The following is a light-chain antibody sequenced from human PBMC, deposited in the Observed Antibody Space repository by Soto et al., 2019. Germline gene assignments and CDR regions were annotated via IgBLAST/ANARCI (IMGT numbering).Light chain of an antibody. V-gene: IGLV1-47*01. J-gene: IGLJ2*01. CDR3: AAWDDSLSVVV. CDR1: SSNIGSNY. Sequence: QSVLTQPPSASGTPGQRVTISCSGSSSNIGSNYVYWYQQLPGTAPKLLIYRNNQRPSGVPDRFSGSKSGTSASLAISGVRSEDEADYYCAAWDDSLSVVVFGGGTKHTVL. CDR2: RNN.